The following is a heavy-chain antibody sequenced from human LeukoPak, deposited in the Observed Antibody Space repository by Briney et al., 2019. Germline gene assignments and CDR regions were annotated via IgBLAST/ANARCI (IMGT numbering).Heavy chain of an antibody. Sequence: GGSLRLSCAAPGFTFSSYAMSWVRQAPGKGLEWVSAISGSGGSTYYADSVKGRFTISRDNAKNSLYLQMNSLRAEDTAVYYCARVSYGGNFRNWFDPWGQGTLVTVSS. J-gene: IGHJ5*02. D-gene: IGHD4/OR15-4a*01. V-gene: IGHV3-23*01. CDR1: GFTFSSYA. CDR3: ARVSYGGNFRNWFDP. CDR2: ISGSGGST.